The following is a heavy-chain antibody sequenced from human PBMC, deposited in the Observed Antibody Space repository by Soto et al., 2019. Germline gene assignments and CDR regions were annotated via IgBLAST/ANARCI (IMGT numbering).Heavy chain of an antibody. CDR3: ARGYRSITGTEAAFDY. CDR1: GGSFSGYY. CDR2: INHSGST. V-gene: IGHV4-34*01. Sequence: SETLSLTCAVYGGSFSGYYWSWIRQPPGKGLEWIGEINHSGSTNYNPSLKSRVTISVDTSKNQFSLKLSSVTAADTAVYYCARGYRSITGTEAAFDYWGQGTLVTVSS. D-gene: IGHD1-20*01. J-gene: IGHJ4*02.